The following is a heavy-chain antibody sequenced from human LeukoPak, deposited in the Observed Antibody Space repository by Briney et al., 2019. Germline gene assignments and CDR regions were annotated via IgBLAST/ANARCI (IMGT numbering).Heavy chain of an antibody. D-gene: IGHD1-26*01. Sequence: SETLSLTCTVSGGSISSYYWSWIRQPAGKGLEWIGRIYTSGSTNYNPSLKSRVTMSVDTSKNQFSLKLSSVTAADTAVYYCARDSDSGSYFNWFDPWGQGTLVTVSS. J-gene: IGHJ5*02. V-gene: IGHV4-4*07. CDR1: GGSISSYY. CDR3: ARDSDSGSYFNWFDP. CDR2: IYTSGST.